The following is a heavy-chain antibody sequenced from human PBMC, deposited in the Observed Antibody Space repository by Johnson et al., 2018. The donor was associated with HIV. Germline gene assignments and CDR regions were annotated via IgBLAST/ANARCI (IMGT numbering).Heavy chain of an antibody. D-gene: IGHD4-17*01. J-gene: IGHJ3*02. V-gene: IGHV3-66*01. CDR1: GFTVSSNY. CDR2: IYSGGST. Sequence: EVQLVESGGGLVKPGGSLRLSCAASGFTVSSNYMSWVRQAPGKGLEWVSVIYSGGSTYYADSVKGRFTISRDNSKNTLYLQMNSLRAEDTAVYYCAREDLYGAGPDAFDIWGQGTMVTVSS. CDR3: AREDLYGAGPDAFDI.